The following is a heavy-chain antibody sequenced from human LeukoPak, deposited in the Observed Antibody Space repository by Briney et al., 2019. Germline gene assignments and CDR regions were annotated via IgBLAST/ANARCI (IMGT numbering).Heavy chain of an antibody. Sequence: GEALKISCKGFGYSFVNYWIGWVRQMPGKGLDWMGIIYPGDSAVRYSLSFQGQVTISADKSISTAYLQWHSLTASDTAMYYCARPNTRGANEYFHQWGQGTLVTVSS. CDR2: IYPGDSAV. D-gene: IGHD2-8*01. V-gene: IGHV5-51*01. CDR1: GYSFVNYW. J-gene: IGHJ1*01. CDR3: ARPNTRGANEYFHQ.